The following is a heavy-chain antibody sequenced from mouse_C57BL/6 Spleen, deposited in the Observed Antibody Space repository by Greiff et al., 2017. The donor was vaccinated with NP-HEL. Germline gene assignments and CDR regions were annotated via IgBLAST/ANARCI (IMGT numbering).Heavy chain of an antibody. D-gene: IGHD1-1*01. V-gene: IGHV1-76*01. Sequence: VQLQQSGAELVRPGASVKLSCKASGYTFTDYYINWVKQRPGQGLEWIARIYPGSGNTYYNEKFKGKATLTAEKSSSTAYMQLSSLTSEDSAVYFCARYYGSRNYFDYWGQGTTLTVSS. CDR3: ARYYGSRNYFDY. J-gene: IGHJ2*01. CDR1: GYTFTDYY. CDR2: IYPGSGNT.